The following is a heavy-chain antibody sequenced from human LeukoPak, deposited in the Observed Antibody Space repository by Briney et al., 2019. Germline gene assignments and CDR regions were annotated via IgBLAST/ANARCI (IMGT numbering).Heavy chain of an antibody. Sequence: PGGSLRLSCAASGFTFSSYAMTWVRHAPGKGLEWVSAISGGGGSTYHADSVKGRFTISRDNSKNTLYLQMDSLRAEDTAVYYSANSYTSSSRTPFDCWGQGTLVTVSS. CDR2: ISGGGGST. J-gene: IGHJ4*02. CDR1: GFTFSSYA. CDR3: ANSYTSSSRTPFDC. D-gene: IGHD6-6*01. V-gene: IGHV3-23*01.